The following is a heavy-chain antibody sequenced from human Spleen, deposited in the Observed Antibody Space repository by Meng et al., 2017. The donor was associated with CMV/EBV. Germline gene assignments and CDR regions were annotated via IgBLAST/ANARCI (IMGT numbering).Heavy chain of an antibody. J-gene: IGHJ5*02. Sequence: ISRGDYYWSWIRQPPGEGLEWIGYIYYSGSTYYNPSLKSRVTISVDTSKNQFSLKLSSVTAADTAVYYCARGKLYCSSTSCSPNWFDPWGQGTLVTVSS. D-gene: IGHD2-2*01. CDR2: IYYSGST. V-gene: IGHV4-30-4*08. CDR1: ISRGDYY. CDR3: ARGKLYCSSTSCSPNWFDP.